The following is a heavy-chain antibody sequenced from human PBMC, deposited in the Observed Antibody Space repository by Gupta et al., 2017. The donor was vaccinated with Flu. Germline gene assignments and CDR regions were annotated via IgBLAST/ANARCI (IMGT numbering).Heavy chain of an antibody. Sequence: EVQPVESGGGLVQPGGSLRLSCAASGFTVSSNYMSWVRQAPGKGLEWVSVIYSGGSTYYADSVKGRFTISRDNSKNTLYLQMNSLRAEDTAVYYCARDGGGGSWNYYYYYGMDVWGQGTTVTGSS. D-gene: IGHD1-1*01. CDR3: ARDGGGGSWNYYYYYGMDV. CDR1: GFTVSSNY. V-gene: IGHV3-66*02. J-gene: IGHJ6*02. CDR2: IYSGGST.